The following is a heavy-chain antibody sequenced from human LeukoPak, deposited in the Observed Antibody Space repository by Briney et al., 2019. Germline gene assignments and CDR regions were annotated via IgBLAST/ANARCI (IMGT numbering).Heavy chain of an antibody. D-gene: IGHD1-26*01. CDR1: RFSFKDYG. Sequence: GGALRVSRAATRFSFKDYGLLWVRPPPGRGLEWVSAVNWNGGGTDYADSVKGRFTISRDNAKNSLYLQLSSLRPEDTALYYCAKHLTATNTYIFFGLDVWGQGTSVTVSS. CDR2: VNWNGGGT. CDR3: AKHLTATNTYIFFGLDV. J-gene: IGHJ6*02. V-gene: IGHV3-9*01.